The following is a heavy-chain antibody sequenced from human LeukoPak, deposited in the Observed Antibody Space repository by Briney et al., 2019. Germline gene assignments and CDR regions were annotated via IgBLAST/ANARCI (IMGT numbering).Heavy chain of an antibody. CDR3: ARASGYGTDYGEYDRRFDY. D-gene: IGHD4-17*01. V-gene: IGHV4-4*02. J-gene: IGHJ4*02. Sequence: PSETLSLTCAVSGGSISSSNWWSWVRQPPGQGLEWIGEIYHSGSTNYNPSLKSRVTISVDKSKNQFSLKLNSVTAADTAVYYCARASGYGTDYGEYDRRFDYRGQGALVTVSS. CDR2: IYHSGST. CDR1: GGSISSSNW.